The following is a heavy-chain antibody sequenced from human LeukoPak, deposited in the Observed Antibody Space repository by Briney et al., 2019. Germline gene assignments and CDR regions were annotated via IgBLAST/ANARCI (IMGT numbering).Heavy chain of an antibody. CDR1: GFTFSSYG. D-gene: IGHD3-10*01. V-gene: IGHV3-30*18. CDR2: ISHDGSNK. J-gene: IGHJ4*02. Sequence: GGSLRLSCAASGFTFSSYGMHWVRQVPGKGLEWVAVISHDGSNKYYVDSVKGRFTISRDNSKNTVYLQMNSLRPEDTAVYYCAKEIYYGSGSYPDYRGQGTLVTVSS. CDR3: AKEIYYGSGSYPDY.